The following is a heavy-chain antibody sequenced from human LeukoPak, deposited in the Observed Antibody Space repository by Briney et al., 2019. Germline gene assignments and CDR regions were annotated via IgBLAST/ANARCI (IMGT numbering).Heavy chain of an antibody. V-gene: IGHV1-2*02. CDR3: ARRGSNSRHCSTTSCWLDP. CDR2: INPNSGGT. Sequence: ASVKVSCKASGYTFTGYYMHWVRQAPGQGLEWMGWINPNSGGTNYAQKFQGRVTITADESTSTAYMELSSLRSEDTAVYYCARRGSNSRHCSTTSCWLDPWDQGTLVTVSS. D-gene: IGHD2-2*01. J-gene: IGHJ5*02. CDR1: GYTFTGYY.